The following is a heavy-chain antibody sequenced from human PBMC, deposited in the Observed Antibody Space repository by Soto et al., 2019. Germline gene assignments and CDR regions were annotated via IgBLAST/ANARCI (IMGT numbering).Heavy chain of an antibody. CDR2: IWYDGSNK. CDR1: GFTLSSYG. V-gene: IGHV3-33*01. J-gene: IGHJ4*02. D-gene: IGHD2-15*01. CDR3: AREGYCSGGSCYPDY. Sequence: QVQLVESGGGVVQPGRSLRLSCAASGFTLSSYGMHWVRQAPGKGLEWVAVIWYDGSNKYYADSVKGRFTISRDNSKNTLYLQMNSLRAEDTAVYYCAREGYCSGGSCYPDYWGQGTLVTVSS.